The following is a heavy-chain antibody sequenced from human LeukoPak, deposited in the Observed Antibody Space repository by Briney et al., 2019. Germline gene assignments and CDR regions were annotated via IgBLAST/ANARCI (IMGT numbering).Heavy chain of an antibody. D-gene: IGHD2-2*03. CDR2: IGSRDIYT. CDR3: ARDVVDIVQVPANWFDP. J-gene: IGHJ5*02. CDR1: GFAVTNYG. V-gene: IGHV3-21*01. Sequence: GGSLILSCAASGFAVTNYGMNWVRQAPGPGLDLVSSIGSRDIYTFYADSVNGRFTISRDDAKNSLYLQMSSLRADDTAVYFCARDVVDIVQVPANWFDPWGQGTLVTVSS.